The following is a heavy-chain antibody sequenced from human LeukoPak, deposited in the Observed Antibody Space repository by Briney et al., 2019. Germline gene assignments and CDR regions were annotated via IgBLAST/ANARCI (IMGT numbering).Heavy chain of an antibody. CDR1: GGSISSGSYY. J-gene: IGHJ4*02. V-gene: IGHV4-61*02. D-gene: IGHD3-9*01. CDR2: IYTSGST. Sequence: SETLSLTCTVSGGSISSGSYYWSWIRQPAGKGLEWIGRIYTSGSTNYNPSLKSRVTISVDTSKNQFSLKLSSVTAADTAVYYCARGNDILTGYNFDYWGQGTLVTVSS. CDR3: ARGNDILTGYNFDY.